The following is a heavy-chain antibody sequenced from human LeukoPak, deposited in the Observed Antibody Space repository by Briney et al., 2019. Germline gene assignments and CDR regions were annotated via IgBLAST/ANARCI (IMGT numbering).Heavy chain of an antibody. CDR2: ISYDGSNE. J-gene: IGHJ6*02. CDR1: GFTFSSYS. D-gene: IGHD3-16*01. Sequence: GRSLRLSCAASGFTFSSYSMHEVRQAPGKGLEWVAVISYDGSNEYYADSVKGRFTISRDNSKNTLYLQMNSLRAEDTAVYYCARDRSDYSIKYYYYYGMDVWGQGTTVTVSS. CDR3: ARDRSDYSIKYYYYYGMDV. V-gene: IGHV3-30-3*01.